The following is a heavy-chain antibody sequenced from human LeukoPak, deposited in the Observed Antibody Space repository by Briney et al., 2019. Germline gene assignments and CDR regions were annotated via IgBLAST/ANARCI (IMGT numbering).Heavy chain of an antibody. J-gene: IGHJ1*01. CDR3: ARHNEMTH. CDR1: GFTFSGSA. V-gene: IGHV3-73*01. D-gene: IGHD5-24*01. CDR2: VRIKANNYAT. Sequence: HPGGSLRLSCAASGFTFSGSAMHRVRQASGRGLEWVGRVRIKANNYATAYAASVKGRFTISRDDSKNTAYLQMNSLKTEDTAVYYCARHNEMTHWGQGTLVTVSS.